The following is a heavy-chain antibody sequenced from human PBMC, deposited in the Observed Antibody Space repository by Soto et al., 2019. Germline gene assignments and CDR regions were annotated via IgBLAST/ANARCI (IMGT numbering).Heavy chain of an antibody. CDR3: ARDGGGWPDH. V-gene: IGHV1-18*01. CDR1: GYTFPSYG. CDR2: ISAHNGHT. Sequence: QVHLVQSGAEVKKPGASVKVSCKASGYTFPSYGISWIRQAPGQGLVWMGWISAHNGHTKYTQNFQGRVTMTTDISTSTAHMELRGRRSDDTAVYYGARDGGGWPDHWGQGPLVTVSS. D-gene: IGHD6-19*01. J-gene: IGHJ4*02.